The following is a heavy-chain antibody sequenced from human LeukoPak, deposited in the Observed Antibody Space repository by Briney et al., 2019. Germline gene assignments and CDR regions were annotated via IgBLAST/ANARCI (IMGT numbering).Heavy chain of an antibody. Sequence: PSETLSLTCTVSGGSISSSSYYWGWIRQPPGKGLEWIGSIYYSGSTYYNPSLKSRVTISVDTSKNQFSLKLSSVTAADTAVYYCARRPRDNPYSSGSYYFDYWGQGTLVTVSS. J-gene: IGHJ4*02. CDR2: IYYSGST. V-gene: IGHV4-39*01. CDR3: ARRPRDNPYSSGSYYFDY. CDR1: GGSISSSSYY. D-gene: IGHD6-19*01.